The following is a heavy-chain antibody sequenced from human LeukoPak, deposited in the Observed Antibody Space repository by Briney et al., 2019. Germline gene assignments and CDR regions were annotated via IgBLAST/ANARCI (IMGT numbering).Heavy chain of an antibody. CDR2: INPSGGST. V-gene: IGHV1-46*01. CDR3: ARDVNWYFDL. J-gene: IGHJ2*01. Sequence: ASVKVSCKASGYTFTSYYVHWVRQAPGQGLEWMGIINPSGGSTSYAQKFQGRVTMTRDMSTSTVYMELSSLRSEDTAVYYCARDVNWYFDLWGRGTLVTVSS. CDR1: GYTFTSYY.